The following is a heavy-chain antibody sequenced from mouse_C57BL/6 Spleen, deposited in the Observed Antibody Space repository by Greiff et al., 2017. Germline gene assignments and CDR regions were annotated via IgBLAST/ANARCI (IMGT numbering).Heavy chain of an antibody. J-gene: IGHJ4*01. D-gene: IGHD1-1*01. V-gene: IGHV3-6*01. CDR2: ISYDGSN. Sequence: VQLKESGPGLVKPSQSLSLTCSVTGYSITSGYYWNWIRQFPGTKLEWMGYISYDGSNNYNPSLKNRISITRDTSKNQFFLKLNSVTTEDTATYYCARDPITTVVASNWDGPHAMDYWGQGTSVTVSS. CDR3: ARDPITTVVASNWDGPHAMDY. CDR1: GYSITSGYY.